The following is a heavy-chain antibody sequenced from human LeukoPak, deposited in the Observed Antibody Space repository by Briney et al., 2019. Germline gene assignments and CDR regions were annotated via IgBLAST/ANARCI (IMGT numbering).Heavy chain of an antibody. CDR1: GITLSNYG. V-gene: IGHV3-23*01. CDR3: AKRGVVIRVILVGFHKEAYYFDS. Sequence: PGGSLRLSCAVSGITLSNYGMSWVRQAPGKGLEWVAGISDCAGRTNYADSVKGRFTISRDNSKNTLYPQMKSLRAEDTAVYFCAKRGVVIRVILVGFHKEAYYFDSWGQGALVTVSS. J-gene: IGHJ4*02. CDR2: ISDCAGRT. D-gene: IGHD3-22*01.